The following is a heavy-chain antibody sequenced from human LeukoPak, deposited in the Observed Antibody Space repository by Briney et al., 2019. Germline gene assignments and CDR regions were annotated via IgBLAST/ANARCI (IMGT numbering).Heavy chain of an antibody. Sequence: GGSLRLSCTVSGFIFSDSAIHWVRQAAGKGLVWVGRIRSKANSDETAYAASVKGRFTISRDDSKDTAYLQMHSLKPEDTAVYHCTSPAHDFDFWSGYYSVWGRGAQVTVSS. CDR2: IRSKANSDET. V-gene: IGHV3-73*01. CDR3: TSPAHDFDFWSGYYSV. CDR1: GFIFSDSA. J-gene: IGHJ4*01. D-gene: IGHD3-3*01.